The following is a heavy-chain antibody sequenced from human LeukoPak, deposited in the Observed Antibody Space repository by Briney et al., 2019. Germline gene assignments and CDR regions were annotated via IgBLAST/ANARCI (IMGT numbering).Heavy chain of an antibody. CDR2: ISYDGSNK. CDR3: ARDAVEGDYDILTGYYGSPYYYGMDV. V-gene: IGHV3-30*03. D-gene: IGHD3-9*01. J-gene: IGHJ6*02. CDR1: GFTFSSYG. Sequence: GRSLRLSCAASGFTFSSYGMHWVRQAPGKGLEWVAVISYDGSNKYYADSVKGRFTISRDNSKNTLYLQMNCLRAEDTAVYYCARDAVEGDYDILTGYYGSPYYYGMDVWGQGTTVTVSS.